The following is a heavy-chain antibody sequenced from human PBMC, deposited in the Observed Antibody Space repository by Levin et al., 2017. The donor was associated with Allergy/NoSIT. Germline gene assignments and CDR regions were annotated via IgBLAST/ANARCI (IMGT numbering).Heavy chain of an antibody. Sequence: HPGGSLRLSCAASGFTFGDYAMHWVRQAPGKGLEWVSGISWNSGSIDYADSVKGRFTISRDNAKNSLYLQMNSLRTEDTAFYYCAKDTRSSGGWSDAFDIWGQGTMVTVSP. CDR2: ISWNSGSI. CDR1: GFTFGDYA. CDR3: AKDTRSSGGWSDAFDI. J-gene: IGHJ3*02. D-gene: IGHD6-19*01. V-gene: IGHV3-9*01.